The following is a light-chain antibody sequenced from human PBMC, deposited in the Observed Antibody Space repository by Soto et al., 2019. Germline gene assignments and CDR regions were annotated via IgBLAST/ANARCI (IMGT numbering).Light chain of an antibody. J-gene: IGKJ1*01. CDR3: QVYAGSHLWT. Sequence: DDVKTHSQISLPVPLGRPASISFKSSQSLVYSDGNTYLNWFQQRPGQSPRLLIYGASTRAAGIPDRFSGSGSETDFSLSIRRLEPEDFAVYYCQVYAGSHLWTLGQGAKVDIK. CDR2: GAS. CDR1: QSLVYSDGNTY. V-gene: IGKV2-30*01.